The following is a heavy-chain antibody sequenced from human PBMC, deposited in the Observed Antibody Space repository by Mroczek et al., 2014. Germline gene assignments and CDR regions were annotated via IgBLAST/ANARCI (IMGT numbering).Heavy chain of an antibody. J-gene: IGHJ1*01. CDR1: GGSITTYS. D-gene: IGHD6-13*01. CDR3: ARDPGGMAAAGKEYFQH. Sequence: QVQLQEWGPGLVKPSETLSLSCTVSGGSITTYSWNWIRQPTGKGLEWIGRIYTSGSTNYNPSLKSRVTMSVDTSKNQFSLKLSSVTAADTAMYFCARDPGGMAAAGKEYFQHWGQGTLVTVSS. CDR2: IYTSGST. V-gene: IGHV4-4*07.